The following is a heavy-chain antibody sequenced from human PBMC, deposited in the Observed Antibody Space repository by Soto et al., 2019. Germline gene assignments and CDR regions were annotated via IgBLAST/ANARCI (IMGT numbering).Heavy chain of an antibody. D-gene: IGHD5-12*01. CDR3: ARDRETKCLRLDS. CDR2: ISYDGSNK. Sequence: GGSLRLSCAASGFIFSTYAMDWVRQAPGKGLEWVAVISYDGSNKYYADSVKGRFTISRDNSNNTLYLQMNSLRAEDTAVYFCARDRETKCLRLDSWRQGTLVTVSS. J-gene: IGHJ4*02. CDR1: GFIFSTYA. V-gene: IGHV3-30-3*01.